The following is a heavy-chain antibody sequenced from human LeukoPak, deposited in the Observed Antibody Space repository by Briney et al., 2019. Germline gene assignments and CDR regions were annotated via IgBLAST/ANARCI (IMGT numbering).Heavy chain of an antibody. CDR1: GFTFSTYA. V-gene: IGHV3-23*01. CDR2: ISGSGGST. J-gene: IGHJ3*02. CDR3: AKELRGSYFPDAFDI. D-gene: IGHD1-26*01. Sequence: GGSLRLSCAASGFTFSTYAMNWVRQAPGKGLEWVSAISGSGGSTYYADSVKGRFTISRDNSKNTSYLQMNSLRAEDTAVYYCAKELRGSYFPDAFDIWGQGTMVTVSS.